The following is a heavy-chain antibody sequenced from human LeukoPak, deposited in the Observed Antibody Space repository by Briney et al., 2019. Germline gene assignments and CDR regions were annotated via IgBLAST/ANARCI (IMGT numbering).Heavy chain of an antibody. D-gene: IGHD6-19*01. CDR3: ARETLNSGWYGDL. Sequence: PSETLSLTCTVSGDSITSYTWSWTRQPAGMGLEWIGRIYSSGTTSYNPSFESRVTMSVDTSKNQFSLKLRSVTAADTAVYFCARETLNSGWYGDLWGQGTLVTVSS. J-gene: IGHJ5*02. V-gene: IGHV4-4*07. CDR2: IYSSGTT. CDR1: GDSITSYT.